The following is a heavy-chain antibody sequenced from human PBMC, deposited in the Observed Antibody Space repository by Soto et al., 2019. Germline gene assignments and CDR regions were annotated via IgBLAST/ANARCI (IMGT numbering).Heavy chain of an antibody. V-gene: IGHV3-53*01. J-gene: IGHJ4*02. CDR1: GITATNGH. CDR3: ARDWNGDKYFDF. CDR2: IYSDDNT. Sequence: DVQLVKSGGGLIQPGGSLRLSCAASGITATNGHMNWVRQAPGKGLEWVSVIYSDDNTNYADAVKGRFTISSDTSKNTVYLQINSLRAEDTAVYYCARDWNGDKYFDFWDQGSLVTVSS. D-gene: IGHD4-17*01.